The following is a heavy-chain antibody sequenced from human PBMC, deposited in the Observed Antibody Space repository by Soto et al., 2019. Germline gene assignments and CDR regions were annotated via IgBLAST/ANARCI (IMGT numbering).Heavy chain of an antibody. D-gene: IGHD6-19*01. V-gene: IGHV3-23*01. CDR1: GFSFSDYA. J-gene: IGHJ4*02. Sequence: GGSLRLSCAASGFSFSDYAMSWVRQAPGKGLEWVSVISESGGSTHYADSVRGRFTVSRDNSKNSLSLRMNSLRDEDTAVYFCARAGRIAVAGFDYWGQGTLVTVSS. CDR3: ARAGRIAVAGFDY. CDR2: ISESGGST.